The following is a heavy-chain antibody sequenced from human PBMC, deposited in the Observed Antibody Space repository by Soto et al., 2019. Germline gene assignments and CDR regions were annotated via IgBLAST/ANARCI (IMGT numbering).Heavy chain of an antibody. CDR1: GGSISSYY. J-gene: IGHJ4*02. CDR3: AREWGGYPDY. D-gene: IGHD6-25*01. V-gene: IGHV4-59*01. CDR2: IDYSGST. Sequence: QVQLQESGPGLVKPSETLSLTCTDSGGSISSYYWSWIRQPPGKGLEWIGYIDYSGSTNYNHSLTSRVTISVDTSKNQFSLKLSSVTAADTAVYYCAREWGGYPDYWGQGTLVTVSS.